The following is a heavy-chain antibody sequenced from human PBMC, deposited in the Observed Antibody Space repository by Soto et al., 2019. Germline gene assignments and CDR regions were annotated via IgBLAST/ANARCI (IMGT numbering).Heavy chain of an antibody. CDR2: IYYSGST. J-gene: IGHJ4*02. D-gene: IGHD1-26*01. V-gene: IGHV4-31*03. Sequence: QVQLQESGPGLVKPSQTLSLTCTVSGGSISSGGYYWSWIRQHPGKGLEWIGYIYYSGSTYYNPSLQRRVTISVDTAKNHFSLKLSSVTAADTAVYYCANTGPGSYLSLDYWGQGTLVTVSS. CDR3: ANTGPGSYLSLDY. CDR1: GGSISSGGYY.